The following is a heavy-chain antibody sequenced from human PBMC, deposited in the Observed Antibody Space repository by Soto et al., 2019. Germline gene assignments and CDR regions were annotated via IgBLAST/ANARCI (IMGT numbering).Heavy chain of an antibody. CDR3: ARKGYLDWFLDF. D-gene: IGHD3-9*01. CDR2: VNPNSGDT. V-gene: IGHV1-8*01. Sequence: QVQLVQSGAEVKKPGASVKISCKASGYTFSSYDINWVRQAAGQGLEGMGWVNPNSGDTDYAQKFQGRVTMNRDTSIRTGCMELSSLRSEDSAVYYRARKGYLDWFLDFWGQGTLVTVSS. CDR1: GYTFSSYD. J-gene: IGHJ4*02.